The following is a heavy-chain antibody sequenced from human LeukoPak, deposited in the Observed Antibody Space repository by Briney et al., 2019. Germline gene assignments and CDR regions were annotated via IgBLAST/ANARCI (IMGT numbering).Heavy chain of an antibody. V-gene: IGHV3-33*01. D-gene: IGHD7-27*01. CDR3: ASVQRPGEPYFDY. Sequence: GGSLRLSCAASGFTFSSSGMHWVRQAPGKGLEWVAVIWYDGSNKYYADSVKGRFTISRDNSKNTLYLQMNSLRAEDTAVYYCASVQRPGEPYFDYWGQGTLVTVSS. CDR1: GFTFSSSG. CDR2: IWYDGSNK. J-gene: IGHJ4*02.